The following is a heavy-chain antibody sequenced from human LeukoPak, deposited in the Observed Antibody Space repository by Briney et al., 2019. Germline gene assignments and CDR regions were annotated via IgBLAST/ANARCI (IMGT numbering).Heavy chain of an antibody. CDR1: GFTFGDYA. V-gene: IGHV3-49*04. Sequence: GGSLRLSCTASGFTFGDYAMSWVRQAPGKGLEWVGFIRSKAYGGATENAASVKGRFTISRDDSKSIAYLQMNSLKTEDTAVYYCTRDLLAGDYSGSGNLGYWGQGTLVTVSS. CDR2: IRSKAYGGAT. CDR3: TRDLLAGDYSGSGNLGY. D-gene: IGHD3-10*01. J-gene: IGHJ4*02.